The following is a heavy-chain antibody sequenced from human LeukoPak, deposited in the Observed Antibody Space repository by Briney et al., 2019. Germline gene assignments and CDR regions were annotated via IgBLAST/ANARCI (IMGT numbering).Heavy chain of an antibody. Sequence: SETLSLTCTVSGGSLSSVSYYWTWIRQHPGTGLEWIGYIYHSGSTYYNPSLRSRVTISADTSKNQFSLRLSSVTVADTAVYYCAKEYCSGGNCYFDSWGQGTLVTVSS. D-gene: IGHD2-15*01. CDR1: GGSLSSVSYY. CDR3: AKEYCSGGNCYFDS. V-gene: IGHV4-31*03. CDR2: IYHSGST. J-gene: IGHJ4*02.